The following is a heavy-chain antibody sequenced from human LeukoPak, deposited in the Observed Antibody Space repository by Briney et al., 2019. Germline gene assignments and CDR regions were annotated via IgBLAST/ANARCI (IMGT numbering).Heavy chain of an antibody. CDR1: GFTFSSYA. CDR3: AKDPILRRYYYYYMDV. CDR2: ISGSGGST. Sequence: PGGSLRLSCAASGFTFSSYAMSWVRQAPGKGLEWVSAISGSGGSTYYADSVKGRFTISRDNFKNTLYLQMNSLRAEDTAVYYCAKDPILRRYYYYYMDVWGKGTTVTVSS. D-gene: IGHD3-16*01. J-gene: IGHJ6*03. V-gene: IGHV3-23*01.